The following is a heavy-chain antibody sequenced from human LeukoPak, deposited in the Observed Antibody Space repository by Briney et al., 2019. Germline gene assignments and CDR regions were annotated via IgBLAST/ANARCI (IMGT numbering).Heavy chain of an antibody. V-gene: IGHV4-31*03. D-gene: IGHD6-19*01. CDR1: RGSISSGDYY. Sequence: PSETLSLTCTVSRGSISSGDYYWSWIRQHPGKGLEWIGNIHYSGSTYYNPSLKSRVTISVDTSQNQFSLKLTSVTAADTAVYYCARGPLAVAGTVDYWGQGTLVTVSS. J-gene: IGHJ4*02. CDR2: IHYSGST. CDR3: ARGPLAVAGTVDY.